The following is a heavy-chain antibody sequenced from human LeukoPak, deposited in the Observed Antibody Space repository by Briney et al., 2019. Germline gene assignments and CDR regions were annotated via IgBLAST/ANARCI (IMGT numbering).Heavy chain of an antibody. J-gene: IGHJ4*02. CDR1: GFTFGDCW. CDR2: RKRTTDGGQT. CDR3: AAGLGTSDLDY. V-gene: IGHV3-15*01. Sequence: GGSLTLSCAASGFTFGDCWMSWVRQLPGKGLEWVGGRKRTTDGGQTEYAAPVKGRFCISRDDSIHTLYLQMNSLTLEDTAVYYCAAGLGTSDLDYWGEGTLVTVSS. D-gene: IGHD7-27*01.